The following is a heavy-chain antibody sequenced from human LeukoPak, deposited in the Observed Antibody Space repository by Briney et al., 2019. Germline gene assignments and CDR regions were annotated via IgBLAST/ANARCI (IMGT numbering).Heavy chain of an antibody. CDR3: ARGGVWFDP. CDR2: IFYTGST. CDR1: GGSITSRSYY. Sequence: PSETLSLTCTVSGGSITSRSYYWGWIRQPPGKGLEWIGTIFYTGSTYYNPSLKSQVTISVDTSKNQFSLKLNSVTAADTAVYYCARGGVWFDPWGQGTLVTVSS. D-gene: IGHD2-8*01. J-gene: IGHJ5*02. V-gene: IGHV4-39*07.